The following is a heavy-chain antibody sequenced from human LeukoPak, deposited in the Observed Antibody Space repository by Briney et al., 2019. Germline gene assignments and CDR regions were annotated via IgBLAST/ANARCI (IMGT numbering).Heavy chain of an antibody. Sequence: GGSLRLSCAASGFTFSSYSMNWVRQAPGKGLEWVSSISSSSSYIYYADSVKGRFTISRDNAKNSLYLQMNSLRAEDTAVYYFASQAIAAAGDYWGQGTLVTVSS. CDR1: GFTFSSYS. J-gene: IGHJ4*02. D-gene: IGHD6-13*01. V-gene: IGHV3-21*01. CDR3: ASQAIAAAGDY. CDR2: ISSSSSYI.